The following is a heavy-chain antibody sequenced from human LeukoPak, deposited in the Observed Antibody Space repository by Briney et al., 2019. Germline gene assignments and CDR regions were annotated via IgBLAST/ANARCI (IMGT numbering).Heavy chain of an antibody. J-gene: IGHJ6*02. V-gene: IGHV1-2*02. D-gene: IGHD3-16*01. Sequence: ASVKVSCKASGYTFTGYFMHWVRQAPGQGLEWMGWINANSGGTSYAQKFQGRVTMTRDTSISTAYLELSGLRSDDTAVYYCARGGVFQDLYSYYYGMDVWGQGTTVTIYS. CDR1: GYTFTGYF. CDR3: ARGGVFQDLYSYYYGMDV. CDR2: INANSGGT.